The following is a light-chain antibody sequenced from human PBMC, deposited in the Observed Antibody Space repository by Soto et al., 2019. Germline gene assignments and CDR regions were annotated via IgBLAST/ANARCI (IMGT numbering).Light chain of an antibody. CDR3: QHYRTF. V-gene: IGKV3-20*01. CDR1: QGVSSSY. Sequence: EIVLTQSPGTLSLSPGERATLSCRASQGVSSSYLAWYQQKPGQPPRLLIYGASSRATGIPDRFSGSGSGTDFTLTITRLETEDFEVYYCQHYRTFFGGGTKLEIK. J-gene: IGKJ4*01. CDR2: GAS.